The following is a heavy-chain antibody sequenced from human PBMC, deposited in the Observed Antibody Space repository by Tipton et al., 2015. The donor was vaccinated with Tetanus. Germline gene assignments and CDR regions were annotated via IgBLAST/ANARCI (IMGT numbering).Heavy chain of an antibody. Sequence: TLSLTCTVSGGSISNGGYYWSWIRQHPGKGLEWIGDIYYSGSTYYNPSLKSRVSISVDTSKNQFSLKLSSVSAADTAVYYCARRTGGSYYALFDYWGQGTLATVSS. CDR1: GGSISNGGYY. CDR3: ARRTGGSYYALFDY. D-gene: IGHD1-26*01. V-gene: IGHV4-31*03. J-gene: IGHJ4*02. CDR2: IYYSGST.